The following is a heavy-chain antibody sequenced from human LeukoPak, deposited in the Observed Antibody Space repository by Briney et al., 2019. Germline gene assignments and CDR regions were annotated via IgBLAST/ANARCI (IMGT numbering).Heavy chain of an antibody. CDR2: ISGSGGST. J-gene: IGHJ4*02. V-gene: IGHV3-23*01. Sequence: GGSLRLSCAASGFTFSSYAMSWVRQAPGKGLEWVSAISGSGGSTYYADSVKGRFTISRDNSKNTLYLQMNSLRAEDTAVYYCAGALAGLLQFDYWGQGTLVTVSS. CDR1: GFTFSSYA. D-gene: IGHD5-24*01. CDR3: AGALAGLLQFDY.